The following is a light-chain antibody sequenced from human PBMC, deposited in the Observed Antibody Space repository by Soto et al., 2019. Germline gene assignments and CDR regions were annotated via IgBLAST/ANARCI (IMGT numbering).Light chain of an antibody. CDR3: QQYNNWPPVWT. Sequence: EIVMTQSPATLSVSPGERATLSCRASQSVSSNLAWYQQKPGQAPRLLIYGASTRATGIPARFSGSGSGTEFTLTICSLQSEDFAVYYCQQYNNWPPVWTFGQGTKV. CDR1: QSVSSN. CDR2: GAS. J-gene: IGKJ1*01. V-gene: IGKV3-15*01.